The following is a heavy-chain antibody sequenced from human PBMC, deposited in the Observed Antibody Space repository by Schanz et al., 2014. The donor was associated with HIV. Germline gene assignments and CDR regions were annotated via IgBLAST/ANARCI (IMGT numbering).Heavy chain of an antibody. CDR3: ARDVAGCSGTSCYSDAFDI. J-gene: IGHJ3*02. CDR1: GFTFSSYA. V-gene: IGHV3-30-3*01. D-gene: IGHD2-2*01. Sequence: QVQLVESGGGVVQPGGSLRLSCAASGFTFSSYAMYWVRQAPGKGLEWVADLSHDGSNKYYADSVKGRFTISRDNSKNTLFLQMNSLRAEDTAVYFCARDVAGCSGTSCYSDAFDIWGQGTLVTVSS. CDR2: LSHDGSNK.